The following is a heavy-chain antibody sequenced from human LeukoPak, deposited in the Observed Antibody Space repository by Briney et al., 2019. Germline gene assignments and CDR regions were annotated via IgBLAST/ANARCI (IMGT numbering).Heavy chain of an antibody. CDR3: ASGFREFGGHPF. CDR2: IYYSGST. J-gene: IGHJ4*03. D-gene: IGHD3-10*01. V-gene: IGHV4-59*08. Sequence: SETLSLTCTVSGGSISSYYWSWIRQPPGKGLEWIGYIYYSGSTNYNPSLNSRVTISVDTSKNQFSLKLTSVTAADTAVYYCASGFREFGGHPFRGPGTLVTVSS. CDR1: GGSISSYY.